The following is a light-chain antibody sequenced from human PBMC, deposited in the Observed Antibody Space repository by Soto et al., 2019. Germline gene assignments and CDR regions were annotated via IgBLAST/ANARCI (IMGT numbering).Light chain of an antibody. J-gene: IGLJ3*02. CDR2: EVT. CDR3: ATWDDSVKGWM. V-gene: IGLV2-14*01. Sequence: QSVLTQPASVSGSPRQSITISCTGTSSDVGGYNYVSWYQQHPGKAPKLMIYEVTNRPSGVSHRFSASASGSTASLTISGLQAEDEAEYYCATWDDSVKGWMFGGGTKLTVL. CDR1: SSDVGGYNY.